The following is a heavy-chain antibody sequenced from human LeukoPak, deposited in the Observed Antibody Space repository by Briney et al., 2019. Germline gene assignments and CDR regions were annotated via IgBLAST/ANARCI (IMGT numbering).Heavy chain of an antibody. CDR2: ISSSGTTI. J-gene: IGHJ4*02. Sequence: PGGSLRLSCAASGFTFSSYEMNWVRQAPGKGLEWVSYISSSGTTIYYADSVKGRFTISRDNAKNSLYLQMNSLRAEDTAVYYCAIVLFEGQQPYWGQGTLVTVSS. CDR1: GFTFSSYE. D-gene: IGHD6-13*01. CDR3: AIVLFEGQQPY. V-gene: IGHV3-48*03.